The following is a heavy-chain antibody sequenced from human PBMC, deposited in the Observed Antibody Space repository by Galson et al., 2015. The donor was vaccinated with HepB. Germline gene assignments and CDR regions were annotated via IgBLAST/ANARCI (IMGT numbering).Heavy chain of an antibody. Sequence: SLRLSCAASGYTFSNYGMTWFRQAPGKGLEWISGVGGSGTTKYYADSVKGRFTISRDNSKNTLYLQMNSLRAEDTAVYYCAKDRKVGEGRDDYWGQGTLVTVSS. J-gene: IGHJ4*01. V-gene: IGHV3-23*01. CDR2: VGGSGTTK. D-gene: IGHD1-26*01. CDR3: AKDRKVGEGRDDY. CDR1: GYTFSNYG.